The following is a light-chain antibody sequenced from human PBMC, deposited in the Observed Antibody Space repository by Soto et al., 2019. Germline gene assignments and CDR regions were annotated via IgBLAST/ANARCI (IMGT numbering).Light chain of an antibody. CDR1: RSNIGINT. Sequence: QSVLTQPPAASGTPGQRVTISCAGGRSNIGINTVNWYQQLPGTAPKVLICTDNERPSGVPDRFSGSKSGTSASLAINGLQSGAEADYHCGAWDESLNGYVFGTGTTVTVL. J-gene: IGLJ1*01. V-gene: IGLV1-44*01. CDR2: TDN. CDR3: GAWDESLNGYV.